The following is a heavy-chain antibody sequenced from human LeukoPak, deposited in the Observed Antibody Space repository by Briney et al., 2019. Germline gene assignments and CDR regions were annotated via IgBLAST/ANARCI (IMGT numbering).Heavy chain of an antibody. Sequence: GSLRLSCAASGFTFSYAWMSWVRQAPGKGLEWIGEINHSGSTNYNPSLKSRVTISVDTSKNQFSLKLSSVTAADTAVYYCARAVGYCSGGSCPLWYYYYGMDVWGQGTTVTVSS. V-gene: IGHV4-34*01. CDR1: GFTFSYAW. J-gene: IGHJ6*02. CDR2: INHSGST. D-gene: IGHD2-15*01. CDR3: ARAVGYCSGGSCPLWYYYYGMDV.